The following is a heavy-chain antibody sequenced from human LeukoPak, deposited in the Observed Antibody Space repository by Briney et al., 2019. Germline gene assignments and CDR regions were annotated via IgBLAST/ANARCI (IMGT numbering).Heavy chain of an antibody. CDR3: ARGSYYDSSGYADY. CDR1: GYTFTGYY. J-gene: IGHJ4*02. D-gene: IGHD3-22*01. CDR2: INPNSGGT. Sequence: ASVKVSCKASGYTFTGYYMRWVRQAPGQGLEWMGWINPNSGGTNYAQKFQGRVTMTRDTSISTAYMELSRLRSDDTAVYYCARGSYYDSSGYADYWGQGTLVTVSS. V-gene: IGHV1-2*02.